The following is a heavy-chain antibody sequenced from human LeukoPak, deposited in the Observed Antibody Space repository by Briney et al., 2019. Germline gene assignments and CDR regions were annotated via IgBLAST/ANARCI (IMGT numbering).Heavy chain of an antibody. CDR2: IFYSGST. J-gene: IGHJ5*02. CDR3: ARQYYYDSSGYWSFDP. Sequence: SETLSLTCTVSGVSTSNYYWTWIRQPPGKGLEWIGYIFYSGSTNYNPSLKSRVTISVDTSKNQISLKLSSVTAADTAVYYCARQYYYDSSGYWSFDPWGQGTLVTVSS. D-gene: IGHD3-22*01. V-gene: IGHV4-59*08. CDR1: GVSTSNYY.